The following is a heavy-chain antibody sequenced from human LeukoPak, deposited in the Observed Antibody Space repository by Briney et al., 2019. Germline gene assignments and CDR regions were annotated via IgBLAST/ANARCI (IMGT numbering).Heavy chain of an antibody. CDR1: GLTVSSNY. D-gene: IGHD1-26*01. J-gene: IGHJ3*02. Sequence: GGSLRLSCAASGLTVSSNYMSWVRQAPGKGLEWVSVIYSGGSTYYADSVKGRFTISRDNSKNTLYLQMNSLRAEDTAVYYCARDGSGSYPDAFDIWGQGTMVTVSS. CDR2: IYSGGST. CDR3: ARDGSGSYPDAFDI. V-gene: IGHV3-66*01.